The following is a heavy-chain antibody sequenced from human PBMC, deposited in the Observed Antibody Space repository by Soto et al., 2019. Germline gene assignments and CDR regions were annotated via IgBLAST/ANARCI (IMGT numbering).Heavy chain of an antibody. Sequence: QVQLVESGGGVVQPGRSLRLSCAASGFTFSSYGMHWVRQAPGKGLEWVAVISYDGSNKYYADSVKGRFTISRDNSKNTLYLQMNSLRAEDTAVYYCAKDAVDSSSWYLLVPGIYYYYGMDVW. CDR3: AKDAVDSSSWYLLVPGIYYYYGMDV. CDR1: GFTFSSYG. D-gene: IGHD6-13*01. J-gene: IGHJ6*01. V-gene: IGHV3-30*18. CDR2: ISYDGSNK.